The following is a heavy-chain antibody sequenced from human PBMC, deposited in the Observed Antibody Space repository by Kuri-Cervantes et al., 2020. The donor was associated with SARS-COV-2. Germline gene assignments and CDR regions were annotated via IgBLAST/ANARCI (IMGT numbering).Heavy chain of an antibody. D-gene: IGHD3-16*01. V-gene: IGHV3-33*08. CDR1: GFTFSNYA. J-gene: IGHJ6*03. CDR2: IWYDGKNE. CDR3: ARGAANYYMGV. Sequence: GESLKISCVASGFTFSNYAIHWVRQAPGKGLGWVAVIWYDGKNEYYAGSVKGRFTISRDNSRNTVLLQMNILRAEDTAIYYCARGAANYYMGVWGTGTTVTVSS.